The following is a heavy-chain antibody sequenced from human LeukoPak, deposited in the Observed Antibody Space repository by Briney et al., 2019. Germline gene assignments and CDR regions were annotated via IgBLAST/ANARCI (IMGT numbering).Heavy chain of an antibody. CDR1: GFSVSDYS. D-gene: IGHD6-19*01. CDR3: ARREGSGLLDY. V-gene: IGHV3-11*06. J-gene: IGHJ4*02. Sequence: GGSLRLSCAASGFSVSDYSISWIRQSPGKGPEWISYVMSGRGSTNYADSVKGRFTISRDTSKNTLYLQMNSLRAEDTAVYYCARREGSGLLDYWGQGTLVTVSS. CDR2: VMSGRGST.